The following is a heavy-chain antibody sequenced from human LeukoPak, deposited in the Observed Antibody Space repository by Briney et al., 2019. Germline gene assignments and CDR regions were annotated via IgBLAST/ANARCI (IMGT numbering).Heavy chain of an antibody. CDR1: GFSFRDYT. Sequence: GGSLRLSCAASGFSFRDYTLNWVRQAPGKGLEWVSSMTGRKSYIFYADFLKGRFTISRDNAKNSLYLQMNSLRAEDTAVYYCARGDHYDYVWGSYRLDYWGQGTLVTVSS. J-gene: IGHJ4*02. V-gene: IGHV3-21*04. CDR2: MTGRKSYI. CDR3: ARGDHYDYVWGSYRLDY. D-gene: IGHD3-16*02.